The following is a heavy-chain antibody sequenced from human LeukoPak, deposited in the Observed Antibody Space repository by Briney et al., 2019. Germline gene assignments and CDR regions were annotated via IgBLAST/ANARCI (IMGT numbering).Heavy chain of an antibody. D-gene: IGHD6-19*01. CDR1: GFTFSSYW. Sequence: PGGSLRLSCAASGFTFSSYWMSWVRQAPGKGLEWVANIKQDGSEKYYVDSVKGRFTISRDNAKNSLYLQMNGLRAEDTAVYYCAREGIAVAGTNMFDYWGQGTLVTVSS. CDR2: IKQDGSEK. J-gene: IGHJ4*02. V-gene: IGHV3-7*01. CDR3: AREGIAVAGTNMFDY.